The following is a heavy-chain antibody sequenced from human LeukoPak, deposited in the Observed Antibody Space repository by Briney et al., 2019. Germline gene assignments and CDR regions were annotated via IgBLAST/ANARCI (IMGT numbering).Heavy chain of an antibody. CDR1: GGSISGYY. V-gene: IGHV4-34*01. Sequence: SETLSLTCAVYGGSISGYYWSWIRPPPGKGLEWIGEINHSGSTNYNPSLKSRVTISVDTSKNQFSLKLSSVTAADTAVYYCASAYGSGSFDYWGQGTLVTVSS. J-gene: IGHJ4*02. CDR3: ASAYGSGSFDY. CDR2: INHSGST. D-gene: IGHD3-10*01.